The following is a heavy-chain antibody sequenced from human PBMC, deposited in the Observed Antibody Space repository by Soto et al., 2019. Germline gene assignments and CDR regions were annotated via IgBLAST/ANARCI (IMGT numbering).Heavy chain of an antibody. Sequence: SETLSLTCTVSCGSISSYYWSWIRQPPGKGLEWIGYIYYSGSTNYNPSLKSRVTISVDTSKNQFSLKLSSVTAADTAVYYCARAENYYYYMAVSGKGTTVPVSS. CDR1: CGSISSYY. CDR2: IYYSGST. CDR3: ARAENYYYYMAV. V-gene: IGHV4-59*01. J-gene: IGHJ6*03.